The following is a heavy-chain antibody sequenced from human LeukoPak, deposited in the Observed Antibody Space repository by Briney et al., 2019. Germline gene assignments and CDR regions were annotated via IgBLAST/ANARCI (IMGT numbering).Heavy chain of an antibody. CDR3: AKYNWNDVVSALDS. V-gene: IGHV1-2*02. CDR1: GYTFSGYN. D-gene: IGHD1-1*01. J-gene: IGHJ4*02. CDR2: INPNNGAT. Sequence: SVRVSCKASGYTFSGYNIHWVRQAPGQGLEWMGWINPNNGATHYAQKFQGGVTMTRDTSITTFYMEVSSLRSDDTACYYCAKYNWNDVVSALDSWGQGTLVTVSS.